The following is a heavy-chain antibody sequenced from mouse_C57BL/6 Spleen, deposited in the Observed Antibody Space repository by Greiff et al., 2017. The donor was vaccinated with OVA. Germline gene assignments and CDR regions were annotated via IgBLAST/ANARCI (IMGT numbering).Heavy chain of an antibody. CDR3: AREWGYYGSYAMDY. J-gene: IGHJ4*01. CDR2: ISYDGSN. D-gene: IGHD1-1*01. Sequence: EVQLQQSGPGLVKPSQSLSLTCSVTGYSITSGYYWNWIRQFPGNKLEWMGYISYDGSNNYNPSLKNRISITRDTSKNQFFLKLNSVTTEDTATDDCAREWGYYGSYAMDYWGQGTSVTVSA. V-gene: IGHV3-6*01. CDR1: GYSITSGYY.